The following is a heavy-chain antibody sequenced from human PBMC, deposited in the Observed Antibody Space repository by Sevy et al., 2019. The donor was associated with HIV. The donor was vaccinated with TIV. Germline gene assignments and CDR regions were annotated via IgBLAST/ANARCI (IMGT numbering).Heavy chain of an antibody. CDR1: GFTFSSYA. J-gene: IGHJ3*02. D-gene: IGHD5-18*01. Sequence: GGSLRLSCSASGFTFSSYAMHWVPQAPGKGLEYVSAISSNGGSTYYADSVKGRFTISRDNSKNTLYLQMSSLRAEDTAVYYCVKGSYSYGDKDYDAFDIWGQGTMVTVSS. CDR2: ISSNGGST. V-gene: IGHV3-64D*06. CDR3: VKGSYSYGDKDYDAFDI.